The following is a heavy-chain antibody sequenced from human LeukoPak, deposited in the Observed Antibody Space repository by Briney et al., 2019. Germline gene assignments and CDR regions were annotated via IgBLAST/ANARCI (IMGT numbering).Heavy chain of an antibody. Sequence: GGSLRLSCAASGYTFTGYYMHWVRQAPGQGLEWMGWINPNSGGTNYAQKFQGRVTMTRDTSISTAYMELSRLRSDDTAVYYCARGYYGSGREPFGYWGQGTLVTVSS. CDR3: ARGYYGSGREPFGY. CDR2: INPNSGGT. CDR1: GYTFTGYY. J-gene: IGHJ4*02. D-gene: IGHD3-10*01. V-gene: IGHV1-2*02.